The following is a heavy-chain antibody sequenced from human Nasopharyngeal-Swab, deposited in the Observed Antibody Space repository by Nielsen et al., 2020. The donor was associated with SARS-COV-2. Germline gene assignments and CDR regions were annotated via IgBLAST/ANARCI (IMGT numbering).Heavy chain of an antibody. CDR3: ARSYNPGGFGWLLSND. V-gene: IGHV3-30*04. J-gene: IGHJ4*02. D-gene: IGHD3-9*01. Sequence: GESLKISCEASGFTFSSYPMQWVRRAPGKGLEWVSVISYGGGDEQYADSVKGRFTISRDNSKNTLYLQMNSLTVDDTAVYYCARSYNPGGFGWLLSNDWGQGTLVTVSS. CDR2: ISYGGGDE. CDR1: GFTFSSYP.